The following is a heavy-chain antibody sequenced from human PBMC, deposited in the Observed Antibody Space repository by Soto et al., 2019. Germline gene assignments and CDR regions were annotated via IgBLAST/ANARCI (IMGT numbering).Heavy chain of an antibody. J-gene: IGHJ6*03. CDR1: GFTFSSYG. CDR2: IWYDGSNK. D-gene: IGHD2-2*01. CDR3: ATRTGYCSSTSCPDRYYYYYMDV. V-gene: IGHV3-33*01. Sequence: QVQLVESGGGVVQPGRSLRLSCAASGFTFSSYGMHWVRQAPGKGLEWVAVIWYDGSNKYYADSVKGRFTISRDNSKNALYLQMNSLRAEDTAVYYCATRTGYCSSTSCPDRYYYYYMDVWGKGTTVTVSS.